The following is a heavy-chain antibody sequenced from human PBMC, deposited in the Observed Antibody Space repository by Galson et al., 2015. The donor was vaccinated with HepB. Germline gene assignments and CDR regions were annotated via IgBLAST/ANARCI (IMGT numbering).Heavy chain of an antibody. CDR2: IKSKTDGGAT. J-gene: IGHJ6*02. D-gene: IGHD3-3*01. CDR3: TTDQIYDFWSGYQNRGMDV. Sequence: SLRLSCAASGFTFSNAWMSWVRQAPGKGLEWVGRIKSKTDGGATDYAAPVKGRFTISRDDSKNTLYLQMNSLKTEDTAVYYCTTDQIYDFWSGYQNRGMDVWGQGTTVTVSS. V-gene: IGHV3-15*01. CDR1: GFTFSNAW.